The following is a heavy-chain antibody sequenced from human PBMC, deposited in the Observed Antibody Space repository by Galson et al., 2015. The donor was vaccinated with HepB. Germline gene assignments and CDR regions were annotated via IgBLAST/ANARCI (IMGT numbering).Heavy chain of an antibody. D-gene: IGHD3-16*01. Sequence: SLRLSCASSGFSFSNYAIHWVRQAPGKGLEWMAVISYDGSFRYYSDSVKGRFTVSRDPSRSILYLQMNSLRVDDTAVYYCAKGGPGRLGMMIYRSLGFDPWGQGTRVIVSS. CDR3: AKGGPGRLGMMIYRSLGFDP. CDR1: GFSFSNYA. J-gene: IGHJ5*02. CDR2: ISYDGSFR. V-gene: IGHV3-30*18.